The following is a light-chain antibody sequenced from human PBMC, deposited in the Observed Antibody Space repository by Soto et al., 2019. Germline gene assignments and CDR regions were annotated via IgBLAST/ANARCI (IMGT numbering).Light chain of an antibody. CDR1: QTISSW. V-gene: IGKV1-5*03. Sequence: EIQMTQSTSSLSASVGDRVTITCGASQTISSWLAWYQQKPGKAPKLLIYKASTLKSGVPSRFSGSGSGTEFTLTISSLQPDDFATYYCQHYNSYSEAFGQGTNV. CDR2: KAS. CDR3: QHYNSYSEA. J-gene: IGKJ1*01.